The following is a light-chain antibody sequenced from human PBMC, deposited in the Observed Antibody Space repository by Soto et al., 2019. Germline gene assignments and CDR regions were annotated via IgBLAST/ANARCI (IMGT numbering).Light chain of an antibody. CDR3: QQYSDSPLP. V-gene: IGKV3-20*01. J-gene: IGKJ4*01. CDR1: QTVRTNY. Sequence: EIVLTQSPGTLSLSPGERATLSCRASQTVRTNYLAWFQHKPGQAPRLLIYGASSRATGIPDRVSGSGSGTDFTLTINRLEPEDFAVYFCQQYSDSPLPFGGGTKVEIK. CDR2: GAS.